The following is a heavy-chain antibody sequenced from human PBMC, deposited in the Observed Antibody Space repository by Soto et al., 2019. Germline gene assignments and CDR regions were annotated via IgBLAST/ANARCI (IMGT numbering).Heavy chain of an antibody. CDR3: ARHARSGWYTDYFDY. J-gene: IGHJ4*02. V-gene: IGHV4-39*01. D-gene: IGHD6-19*01. CDR2: IYYSGSA. CDR1: SGSISSSSYY. Sequence: QLQLQESGPGLVKPSETLSLTCTVSSGSISSSSYYWGWIRQPPGKGLEWIGTIYYSGSAFYNPSLKSRVTISVDTSKNQFSLKLTSVTAADTAVFYCARHARSGWYTDYFDYWGQGTLVTVSS.